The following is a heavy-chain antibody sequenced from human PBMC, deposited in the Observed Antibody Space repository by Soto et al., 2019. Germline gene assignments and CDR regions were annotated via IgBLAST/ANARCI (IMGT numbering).Heavy chain of an antibody. J-gene: IGHJ4*02. D-gene: IGHD5-12*01. CDR2: IIPIFGTA. CDR3: ARDRYGGGYSGYDYLLHY. CDR1: GGTFSSYA. Sequence: QVQLVQSGAEVKKPVSSVKVSCKASGGTFSSYAISWVRQAPGQGLEWMGGIIPIFGTANYAQKFQGRVTITADESTSTAYMELSSLRSEDTAVYYCARDRYGGGYSGYDYLLHYWGQGTLVTVSS. V-gene: IGHV1-69*01.